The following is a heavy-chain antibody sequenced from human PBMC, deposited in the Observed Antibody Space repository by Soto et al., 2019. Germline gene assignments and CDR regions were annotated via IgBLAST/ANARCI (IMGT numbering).Heavy chain of an antibody. Sequence: SVKVSCKASGGTFSSYAISWVRQAPVQGLEWMGGIIPIFGTANYAQKFQGRVTITADESTSTAYMELSSLRSEDTAVYYCARGGYGGNPSTYYYYGMDVWGQGTTVTVSS. CDR2: IIPIFGTA. D-gene: IGHD4-17*01. J-gene: IGHJ6*02. V-gene: IGHV1-69*01. CDR3: ARGGYGGNPSTYYYYGMDV. CDR1: GGTFSSYA.